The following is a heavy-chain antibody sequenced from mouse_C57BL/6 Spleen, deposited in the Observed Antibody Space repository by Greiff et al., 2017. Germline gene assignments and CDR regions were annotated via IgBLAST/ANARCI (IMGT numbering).Heavy chain of an antibody. J-gene: IGHJ2*01. CDR2: IYPRSGNT. CDR3: ASPSYYGSSLYYFDY. V-gene: IGHV1-81*01. D-gene: IGHD1-1*01. Sequence: VQLQQSGAELARPGASVKLSCKASGYTFTSYGISWVKQRTGQGLEWIGEIYPRSGNTYYNEKFKGKATLTADKSSSTAYMELRSLTSEDSAVYFCASPSYYGSSLYYFDYGGQGTTLTVSS. CDR1: GYTFTSYG.